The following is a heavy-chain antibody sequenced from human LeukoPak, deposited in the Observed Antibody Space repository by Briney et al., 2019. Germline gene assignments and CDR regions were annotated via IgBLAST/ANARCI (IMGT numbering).Heavy chain of an antibody. CDR2: ISGSGGSK. J-gene: IGHJ4*02. V-gene: IGHV3-23*01. CDR1: GFTFTSYA. Sequence: GGSLRLSCVASGFTFTSYAMSWVRQTPGKRLEWVSAISGSGGSKYYADSVKGRFTISRDNSKNTLYLQMNSLRAEDTAVYYCARKSTAARLDDYWGQGTLVTVSS. D-gene: IGHD6-13*01. CDR3: ARKSTAARLDDY.